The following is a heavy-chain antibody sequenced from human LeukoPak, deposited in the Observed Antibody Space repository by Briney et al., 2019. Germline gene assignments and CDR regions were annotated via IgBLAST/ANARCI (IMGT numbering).Heavy chain of an antibody. V-gene: IGHV1-24*01. CDR1: GHTLTELS. CDR3: ATTKGPRMRFDP. J-gene: IGHJ5*02. Sequence: ASVKVSCKVSGHTLTELSMHWVRQAPGKGLEWMGGFDPEDGETIYAQKFQGRVTMTEDTSTDTAYMELSSLRSEDTAVYYCATTKGPRMRFDPWGQGTLVTVSS. CDR2: FDPEDGET. D-gene: IGHD2-8*01.